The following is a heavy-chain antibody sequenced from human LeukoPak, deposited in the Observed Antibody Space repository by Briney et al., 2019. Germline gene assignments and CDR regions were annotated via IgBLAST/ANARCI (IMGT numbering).Heavy chain of an antibody. Sequence: PGGSLRLSCAASGFTFSDYDMHWVRQVPGRGLEWVSAIGIGDDTHYPDSVKGRFTISRENAKNSLYLQMNTLRDGDTAVYYCIRGGIRVSGIDAFDIWGQGTMVTVSS. CDR2: IGIGDDT. CDR1: GFTFSDYD. CDR3: IRGGIRVSGIDAFDI. V-gene: IGHV3-13*01. J-gene: IGHJ3*02. D-gene: IGHD5/OR15-5a*01.